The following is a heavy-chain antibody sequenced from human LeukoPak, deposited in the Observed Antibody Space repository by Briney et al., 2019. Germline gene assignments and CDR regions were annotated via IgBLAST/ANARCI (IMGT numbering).Heavy chain of an antibody. D-gene: IGHD2-2*02. CDR2: IIPIFDTA. CDR3: TLYNH. J-gene: IGHJ5*02. CDR1: GGTFSNYA. V-gene: IGHV1-69*13. Sequence: GASVKVSCKASGGTFSNYAISWVRQAPRQGLEWMGGIIPIFDTADNAQKFQGRLTITADESTSTAYMELRILRSEDMAVYYCTLYNHWGQGTLVTVSS.